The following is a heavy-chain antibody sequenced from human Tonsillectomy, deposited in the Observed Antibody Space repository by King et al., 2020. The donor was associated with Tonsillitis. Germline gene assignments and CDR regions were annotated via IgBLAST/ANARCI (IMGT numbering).Heavy chain of an antibody. J-gene: IGHJ1*01. D-gene: IGHD3-22*01. CDR1: GYTFTSYD. CDR2: MNPNSGNT. Sequence: QLQLVQSGAEVKKPGASVKVSCKASGYTFTSYDINWVRQATGQGLEWMGWMNPNSGNTGYAQKFQGRVTMTRNTSISTAYMELSSLRSEDTAVYYCARREYDSSGYYYDFQHWGQGTLVTVSS. CDR3: ARREYDSSGYYYDFQH. V-gene: IGHV1-8*01.